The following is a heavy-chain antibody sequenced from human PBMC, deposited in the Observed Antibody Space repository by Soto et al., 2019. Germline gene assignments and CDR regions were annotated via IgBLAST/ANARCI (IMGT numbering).Heavy chain of an antibody. CDR1: GGSISSYY. CDR2: IYYSGST. J-gene: IGHJ6*02. V-gene: IGHV4-59*01. CDR3: ARADYYDSSGYSPSFFYYGMDV. Sequence: SETLSLTCTVSGGSISSYYWSWIRQPPGKGLEWIGYIYYSGSTNYNPSLKSRVTISVDTSKNQFSLKLSSVTAADTAVYYCARADYYDSSGYSPSFFYYGMDVWGQGTSFPVCS. D-gene: IGHD3-22*01.